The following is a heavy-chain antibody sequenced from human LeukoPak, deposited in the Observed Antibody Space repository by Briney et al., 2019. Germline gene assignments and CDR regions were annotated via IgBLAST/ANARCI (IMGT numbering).Heavy chain of an antibody. V-gene: IGHV4-34*01. CDR1: GGSFSGYY. D-gene: IGHD3-22*01. Sequence: SETLSLTCAVYGGSFSGYYWSWIRQPPGKRLEWIGEINHSGSTNYNPSLKSRVTISVDTSKNQFSLKLSSVTAADTAVYYCARARDYYDSSGYYYDYWGQGTLVTVSS. J-gene: IGHJ4*02. CDR3: ARARDYYDSSGYYYDY. CDR2: INHSGST.